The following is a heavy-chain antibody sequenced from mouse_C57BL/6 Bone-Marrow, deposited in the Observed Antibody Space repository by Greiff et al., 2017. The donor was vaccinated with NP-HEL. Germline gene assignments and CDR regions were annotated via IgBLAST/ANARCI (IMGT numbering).Heavy chain of an antibody. V-gene: IGHV1-64*01. CDR1: GYTFTSYW. Sequence: QVQLQQPGAELVKPGASVKLSCKASGYTFTSYWMHWVKQRPGQGLEWIGMIHPNSGSTNYNEKFKSKATLTVDKSSSTAYMQLSSLTSEDSAVYYCARQGTTVVATEDYWGKGTTLTVSS. CDR2: IHPNSGST. D-gene: IGHD1-1*01. J-gene: IGHJ2*01. CDR3: ARQGTTVVATEDY.